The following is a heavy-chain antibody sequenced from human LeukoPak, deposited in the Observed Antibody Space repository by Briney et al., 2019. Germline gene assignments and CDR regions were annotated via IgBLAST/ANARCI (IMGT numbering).Heavy chain of an antibody. CDR1: GFTFSDYY. V-gene: IGHV3-11*04. CDR3: ARSATGLRFLEWTIDY. Sequence: GGSLRLSCAASGFTFSDYYMSWIRQAPGKGLEWVSYISSSGSTIYYADSVKGRFTISRDNSKNTLYLQMNSLRAEDTAVYYCARSATGLRFLEWTIDYWGQGTLVTVSS. CDR2: ISSSGSTI. J-gene: IGHJ4*02. D-gene: IGHD3-3*01.